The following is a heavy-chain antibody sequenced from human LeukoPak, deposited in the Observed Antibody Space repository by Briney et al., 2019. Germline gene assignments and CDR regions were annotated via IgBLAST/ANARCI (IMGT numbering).Heavy chain of an antibody. CDR2: IKQDGSEK. CDR3: ARDWGSSGYYYYYYYMDV. V-gene: IGHV3-7*01. Sequence: GGSLRLSCAASGFTFSSYWMSWVRQAPGKGLEWVANIKQDGSEKYYVDSVKGRFTISRDNAKNSLYPQMNSLRAEDTAVYYCARDWGSSGYYYYYYYMDVWGKGTTVTVSS. D-gene: IGHD3-22*01. CDR1: GFTFSSYW. J-gene: IGHJ6*03.